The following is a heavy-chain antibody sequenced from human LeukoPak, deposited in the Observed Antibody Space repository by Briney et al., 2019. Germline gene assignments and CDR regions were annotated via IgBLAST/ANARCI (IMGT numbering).Heavy chain of an antibody. CDR1: GFTFSSYS. Sequence: GGSLRLSCAASGFTFSSYSMNWVRQAPGKGLEGVSSISSSSSYIYYADSVKGRFTISRDNAKNSLYLQMNSLRAEDTAVYYCAREEQQLVRGYYYYGMDVWGQGTTVTVSS. V-gene: IGHV3-21*04. D-gene: IGHD6-13*01. J-gene: IGHJ6*02. CDR3: AREEQQLVRGYYYYGMDV. CDR2: ISSSSSYI.